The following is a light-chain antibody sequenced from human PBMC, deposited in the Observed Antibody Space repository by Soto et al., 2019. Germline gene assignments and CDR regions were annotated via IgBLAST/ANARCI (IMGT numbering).Light chain of an antibody. CDR3: QHYNSYSGT. Sequence: DIQMTQSPPTLSASVGDRVTITCRASQTINTYLAWYQQKPGKAPKLLIYAASNLDRGVPSRFSGSGSGTEFTLTISSLQTDDLATYFCQHYNSYSGTFGQGTNVEVK. CDR1: QTINTY. V-gene: IGKV1-5*01. J-gene: IGKJ1*01. CDR2: AAS.